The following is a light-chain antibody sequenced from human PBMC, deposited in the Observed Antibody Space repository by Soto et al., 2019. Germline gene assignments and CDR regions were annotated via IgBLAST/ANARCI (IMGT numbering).Light chain of an antibody. J-gene: IGKJ2*01. CDR2: GAS. CDR3: QPYGSSPPYT. Sequence: EIVLTQSPGTLSLSPGERATLSCSASQSVTSSYLAWYQQKPGQAPRLLIYGASSRATGIPNRFSGRGSETDFTRNMSRLEPEDFAVYYCQPYGSSPPYTFGQRTKLEIK. CDR1: QSVTSSY. V-gene: IGKV3-20*01.